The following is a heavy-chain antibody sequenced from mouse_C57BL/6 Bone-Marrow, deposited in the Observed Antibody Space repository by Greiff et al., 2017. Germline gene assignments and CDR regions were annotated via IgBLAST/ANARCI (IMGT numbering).Heavy chain of an antibody. CDR2: ISDGGSYT. V-gene: IGHV5-4*01. CDR1: GFTFSSYA. CDR3: ARDRNYYGSSSKAMDY. D-gene: IGHD1-1*01. J-gene: IGHJ4*01. Sequence: EVQGVESGGGLVKPGGSLKLSCAASGFTFSSYAMSWVRQTPEKRLEWVATISDGGSYTYYPDNVKGRSTISRDNAKNNLYLQMSHLKSEDTAMYYCARDRNYYGSSSKAMDYWGQGTSVTVAS.